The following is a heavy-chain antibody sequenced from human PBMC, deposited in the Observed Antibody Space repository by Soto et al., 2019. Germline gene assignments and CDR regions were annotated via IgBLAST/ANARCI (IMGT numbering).Heavy chain of an antibody. CDR2: ISGSGGST. D-gene: IGHD6-19*01. Sequence: GGSLRLSCAASGFTFSSYAMSWVRQAPGKGLEWVSAISGSGGSTYYADPVKGRFTISGDNSKNTLYLQMNSLRAEDTAVYYCAKDRGSGWIYYGMDVWGQGTTVTVSS. J-gene: IGHJ6*02. CDR3: AKDRGSGWIYYGMDV. V-gene: IGHV3-23*01. CDR1: GFTFSSYA.